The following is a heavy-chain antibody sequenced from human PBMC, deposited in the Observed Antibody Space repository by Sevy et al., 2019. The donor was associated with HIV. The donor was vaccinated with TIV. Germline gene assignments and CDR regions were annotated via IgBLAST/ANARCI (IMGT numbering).Heavy chain of an antibody. V-gene: IGHV3-30*02. D-gene: IGHD2-21*01. CDR1: GFRFSSYG. Sequence: GGSLRLSCAASGFRFSSYGMHWVRRAPDKGLEWMSSRQYDGSNKDYADSVKGRFTISRDNSKNTLYLQMNSLRVEDTAVSYCVKEGGGEGGDHWGQGTLVTVSS. J-gene: IGHJ4*02. CDR2: RQYDGSNK. CDR3: VKEGGGEGGDH.